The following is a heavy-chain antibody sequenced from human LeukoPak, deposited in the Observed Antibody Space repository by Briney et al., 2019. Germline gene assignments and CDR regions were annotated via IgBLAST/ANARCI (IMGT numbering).Heavy chain of an antibody. D-gene: IGHD2-21*02. J-gene: IGHJ5*02. CDR3: AREAYLTANWFDP. CDR2: INPKNGGI. Sequence: GASVKVSCKASGYTFTGFYMHWVRQAPGQGLEWMEWINPKNGGINYAQKFQGRVTMTRDTSISTAYMELSRLRSDDTAVYYCAREAYLTANWFDPWGQGTLVTVSS. CDR1: GYTFTGFY. V-gene: IGHV1-2*02.